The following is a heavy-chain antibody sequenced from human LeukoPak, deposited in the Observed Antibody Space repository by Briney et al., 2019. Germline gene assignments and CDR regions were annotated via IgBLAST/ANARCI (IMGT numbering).Heavy chain of an antibody. J-gene: IGHJ4*02. Sequence: PGGSLRLSCAASEFTFTSYEMNWVRQAPGKGLEWVSYISSSGSTIYYADSVKGRFTISRDNAKNSLYLQMNSLRAEDTAVYYCARLPELPGFGDYWGPGTLVTVSS. CDR1: EFTFTSYE. CDR2: ISSSGSTI. CDR3: ARLPELPGFGDY. V-gene: IGHV3-48*03. D-gene: IGHD3-10*01.